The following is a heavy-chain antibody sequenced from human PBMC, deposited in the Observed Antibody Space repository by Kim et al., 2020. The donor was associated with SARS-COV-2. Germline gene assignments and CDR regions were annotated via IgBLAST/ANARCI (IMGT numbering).Heavy chain of an antibody. J-gene: IGHJ4*02. Sequence: SETLSLTCTVSGGSISSSSDYWGWIRQPPGKGLEWIGSIYYSGSTYYNPSLKSRVTISVDTSKNQFSLKLSSVTAADTAMYYCARDNYYGSGSYYPRGRFDYWGQGTLVTVSS. V-gene: IGHV4-39*07. CDR1: GGSISSSSDY. CDR2: IYYSGST. D-gene: IGHD3-10*01. CDR3: ARDNYYGSGSYYPRGRFDY.